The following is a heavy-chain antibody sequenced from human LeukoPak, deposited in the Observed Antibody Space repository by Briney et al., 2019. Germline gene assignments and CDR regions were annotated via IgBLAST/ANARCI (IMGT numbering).Heavy chain of an antibody. J-gene: IGHJ4*02. Sequence: PGGSLRLSCAASGFTFSSYAMSWVRQAPGKGLEWVSAIGGSGGSTYYADSVKGRFTISRDNSKNTLYLQMNSLRAEDTAVYYCAKDEVVAGHLFDYWGQGTLVTVSS. CDR3: AKDEVVAGHLFDY. D-gene: IGHD6-19*01. CDR2: IGGSGGST. CDR1: GFTFSSYA. V-gene: IGHV3-23*01.